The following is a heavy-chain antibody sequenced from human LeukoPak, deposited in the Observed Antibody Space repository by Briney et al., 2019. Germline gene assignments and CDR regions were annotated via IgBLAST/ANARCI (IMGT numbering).Heavy chain of an antibody. V-gene: IGHV3-7*03. D-gene: IGHD3-22*01. Sequence: GRSLRLSCAASGFTFSTYWMSWVRQAPGKGLEWVANIKQDGSEKYYVDSVKGRFTISRDNAKNSLYLQMNSLRAEDTALYYCAKDFSSGYYYFDYWGQGTLVTVSS. CDR2: IKQDGSEK. CDR3: AKDFSSGYYYFDY. J-gene: IGHJ4*02. CDR1: GFTFSTYW.